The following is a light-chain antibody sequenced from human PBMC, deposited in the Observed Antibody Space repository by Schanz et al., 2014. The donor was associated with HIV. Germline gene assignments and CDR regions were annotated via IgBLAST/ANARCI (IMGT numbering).Light chain of an antibody. V-gene: IGKV1-17*01. CDR1: QSISSY. J-gene: IGKJ1*01. CDR3: LQHNSYPRT. Sequence: DIQMTQSPSSLSASVGDRVTITCRASQSISSYLNWYQQKPGKAPKPLIYAASSLQSGVPSRFSGSGSGTEFTLTISSLQPEDFATYYCLQHNSYPRTFSQGTKVEIK. CDR2: AAS.